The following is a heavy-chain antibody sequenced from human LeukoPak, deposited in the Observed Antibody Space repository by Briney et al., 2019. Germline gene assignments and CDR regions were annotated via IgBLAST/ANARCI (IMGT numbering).Heavy chain of an antibody. CDR3: ARSGVHIPVAFYYYYGMDV. CDR1: GFTFNSYA. Sequence: GGSLRLSCAGSGFTFNSYAISWVRQAPGKGLEWVSGISGSGGTTYYADSVKGRFTISRDNFKNTVYLQMNSLRAEDTAVYYCARSGVHIPVAFYYYYGMDVWGQGTTVTVSS. D-gene: IGHD6-19*01. CDR2: ISGSGGTT. V-gene: IGHV3-23*01. J-gene: IGHJ6*02.